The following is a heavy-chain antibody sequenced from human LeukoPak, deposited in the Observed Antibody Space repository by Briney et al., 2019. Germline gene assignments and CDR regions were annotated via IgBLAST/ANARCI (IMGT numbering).Heavy chain of an antibody. CDR1: GGSFSGYY. Sequence: SETLSLTCAVYGGSFSGYYWSWIRQPPGKGLEWIGEINHSGSTNYNPSLKSRVTISVDTSKNQFSLKLSSVTAADTAVYYCARGLKSRHYGSGRPYGMDVWGQGTTVTVSS. CDR3: ARGLKSRHYGSGRPYGMDV. D-gene: IGHD3-10*01. V-gene: IGHV4-34*01. J-gene: IGHJ6*02. CDR2: INHSGST.